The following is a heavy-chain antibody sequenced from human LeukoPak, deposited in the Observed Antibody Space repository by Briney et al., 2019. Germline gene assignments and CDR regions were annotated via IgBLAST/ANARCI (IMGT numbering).Heavy chain of an antibody. CDR2: ISGSGGST. CDR3: SSWARDYFDY. Sequence: GGSLRLSCAASGFTFSIYAMSWVRQAPGKGLEWVSDISGSGGSTYYADHVKGRFTISRDNSKNTLYLQMNSLRAEDTAVYYCSSWARDYFDYWGQGTLVTVSS. D-gene: IGHD5-24*01. J-gene: IGHJ4*02. CDR1: GFTFSIYA. V-gene: IGHV3-23*01.